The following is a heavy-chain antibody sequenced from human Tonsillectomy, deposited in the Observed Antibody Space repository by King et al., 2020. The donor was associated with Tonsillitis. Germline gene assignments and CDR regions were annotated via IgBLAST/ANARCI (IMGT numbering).Heavy chain of an antibody. CDR2: INPDSGVT. CDR1: GFSFTGYS. V-gene: IGHV1-2*02. D-gene: IGHD4-17*01. J-gene: IGHJ3*02. CDR3: ARRRDYVGLDI. Sequence: QLVQSGAEVKKPGASVKVSCKTSGFSFTGYSLHWVRQAPGQGLEWMGCINPDSGVTDYAQRFRGRATMTRATSITTVYMELRRLRSDDTAAYYGARRRDYVGLDIWGRGTMVTVSS.